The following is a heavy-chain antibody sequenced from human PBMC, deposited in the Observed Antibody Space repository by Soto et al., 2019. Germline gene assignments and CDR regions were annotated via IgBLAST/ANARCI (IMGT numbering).Heavy chain of an antibody. CDR2: INAGNGDS. J-gene: IGHJ4*02. D-gene: IGHD4-4*01. V-gene: IGHV1-3*01. CDR3: ARELQGLYYFDY. CDR1: EYTFSSYT. Sequence: VKVSCKASEYTFSSYTLHWVRQAPGQRLEWMGWINAGNGDSKYSQKFQGRVSISRDTSASTASMELSSLTSEDTAVYYCARELQGLYYFDYWGQGTLVTVSS.